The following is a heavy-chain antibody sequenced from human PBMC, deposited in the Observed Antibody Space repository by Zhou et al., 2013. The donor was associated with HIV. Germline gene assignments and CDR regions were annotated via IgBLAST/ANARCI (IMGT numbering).Heavy chain of an antibody. CDR3: ARSYFGVVIAGRYYYYYMDV. D-gene: IGHD3-3*01. J-gene: IGHJ6*03. CDR2: INPNSGGT. CDR1: GYTFTGYY. V-gene: IGHV1-2*02. Sequence: QVQLVQSGAEVKKPGASVKVSCKASGYTFTGYYMHWVRQAPGQGLEWMGWINPNSGGTNYAQKFQGRVTMTRDTSISTAYMELSRLRSEDTAVYYCARSYFGVVIAGRYYYYYMDVWGTGTTVTVSS.